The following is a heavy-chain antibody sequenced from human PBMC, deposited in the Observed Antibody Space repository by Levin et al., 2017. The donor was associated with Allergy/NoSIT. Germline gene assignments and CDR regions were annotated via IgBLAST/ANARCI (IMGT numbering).Heavy chain of an antibody. Sequence: GGSLRLSCAASGFRFSAFGMHWVRQAPGKGLEGVAVISYDGNDQYYADSVKGRFTISRDNSKNTLYVHMNSLVLEDTAVYYCAKDVSFGTSSWALDDWGQGTLVTVSS. J-gene: IGHJ4*02. CDR2: ISYDGNDQ. CDR3: AKDVSFGTSSWALDD. V-gene: IGHV3-30*18. CDR1: GFRFSAFG. D-gene: IGHD6-13*01.